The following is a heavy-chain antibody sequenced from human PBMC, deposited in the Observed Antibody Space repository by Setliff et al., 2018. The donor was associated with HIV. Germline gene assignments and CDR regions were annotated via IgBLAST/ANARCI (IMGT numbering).Heavy chain of an antibody. V-gene: IGHV4-38-2*01. J-gene: IGHJ4*02. CDR1: GYSMSSGYY. CDR3: ASLTTDRFLEWLFVY. CDR2: VYHTGST. Sequence: SETLSLTCGVSGYSMSSGYYWGWIRQPPGKGLEWIGNVYHTGSTYYNPSLKSRVTISVDTSKNRFSLKLSSVTAADTAVYYCASLTTDRFLEWLFVYWGQGTLVTSPQ. D-gene: IGHD3-3*01.